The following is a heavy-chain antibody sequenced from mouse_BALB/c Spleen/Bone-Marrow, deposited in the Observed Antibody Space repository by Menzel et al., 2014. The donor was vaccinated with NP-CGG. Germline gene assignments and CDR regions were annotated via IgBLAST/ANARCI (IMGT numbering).Heavy chain of an antibody. CDR1: GYSITSDYA. Sequence: DVQLVESGPGLVKPSQSLSLTCSVTGYSITSDYAWNWIRQFPGNKLEWMGYISYSGNTNYNPSLKRRISITRDTAKNQFYLQLSSVTTEDTATYYCSRGGYDDAMDYWGQGTSVTVSS. CDR3: SRGGYDDAMDY. CDR2: ISYSGNT. V-gene: IGHV3-2*02. J-gene: IGHJ4*01. D-gene: IGHD2-2*01.